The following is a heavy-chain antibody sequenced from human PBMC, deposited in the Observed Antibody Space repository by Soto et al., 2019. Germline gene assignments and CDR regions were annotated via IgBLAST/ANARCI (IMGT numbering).Heavy chain of an antibody. CDR2: IGVAGVT. J-gene: IGHJ4*02. Sequence: GGSLRLSCAASGFTFGSYDMHWVRQATGKNLEWVSSIGVAGVTYYADSVKGRFTISRESAKNSLYLQMNSLRAEDTAVYYCVRAGLGISWRRFDYWGQGTQATVSS. CDR1: GFTFGSYD. V-gene: IGHV3-13*01. CDR3: VRAGLGISWRRFDY. D-gene: IGHD7-27*01.